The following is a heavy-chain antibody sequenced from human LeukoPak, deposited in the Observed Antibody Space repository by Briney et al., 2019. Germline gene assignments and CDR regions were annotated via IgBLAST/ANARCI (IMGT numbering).Heavy chain of an antibody. V-gene: IGHV3-30*02. CDR1: KFSIAKYG. D-gene: IGHD3-22*01. CDR2: IPYYGSNR. CDR3: AKDGSSGPALFDS. J-gene: IGHJ4*02. Sequence: GGSLRLSCAASKFSIAKYGMHWVRQAPGKGLEWVAFIPYYGSNRDYGDSVKGRFTISRDYSKNTVHLQMNSLRPEDTAVYYCAKDGSSGPALFDSWGQGALVTVSS.